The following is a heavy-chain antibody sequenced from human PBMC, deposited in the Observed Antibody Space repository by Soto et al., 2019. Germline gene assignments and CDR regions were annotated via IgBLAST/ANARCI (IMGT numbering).Heavy chain of an antibody. CDR3: ARVGTGTSTPLDI. J-gene: IGHJ3*02. CDR2: ITSASDYI. CDR1: GFMFTIST. D-gene: IGHD1-7*01. V-gene: IGHV3-21*01. Sequence: PGGSLRLSCVASGFMFTISTMKWVRHAPGKGLEWVSSITSASDYIFYADSVKGRFTISRDNAKNSLYLQMNSLRAEDTAVYYCARVGTGTSTPLDIWGQGTMVTVSS.